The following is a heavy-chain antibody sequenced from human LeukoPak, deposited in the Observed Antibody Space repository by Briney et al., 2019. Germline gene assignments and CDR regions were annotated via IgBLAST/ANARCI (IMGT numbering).Heavy chain of an antibody. Sequence: GGSLRLSCAASGFTFSSYCMHWVRQAPGKGLEWVAVIWYDGSNKYYADSVKGRFTISRDNSKNTLYLQMNSLRAEDTAVYYCARDLRGSAPWGQGTLVTVSS. CDR3: ARDLRGSAP. V-gene: IGHV3-33*01. J-gene: IGHJ4*02. CDR2: IWYDGSNK. CDR1: GFTFSSYC. D-gene: IGHD2-15*01.